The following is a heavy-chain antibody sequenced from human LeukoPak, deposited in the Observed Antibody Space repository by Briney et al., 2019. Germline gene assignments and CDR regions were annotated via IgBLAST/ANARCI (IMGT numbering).Heavy chain of an antibody. J-gene: IGHJ4*02. D-gene: IGHD6-13*01. CDR2: IYHSGST. CDR1: GGSISSGVYS. CDR3: ARRSSAWSFDY. V-gene: IGHV4-30-2*01. Sequence: SETLSLTCVVSGGSISSGVYSWNWIRQPPGKGLEWIGNIYHSGSTNYNPSLKSRVTIFVDTSKNQFSLKLSSVTAADTAVYYCARRSSAWSFDYWGQGTLVTVSS.